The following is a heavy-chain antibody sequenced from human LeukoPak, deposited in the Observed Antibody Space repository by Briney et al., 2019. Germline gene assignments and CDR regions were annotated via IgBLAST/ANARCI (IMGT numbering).Heavy chain of an antibody. V-gene: IGHV3-30*18. CDR3: AKVDIVATIDAGRLVDY. J-gene: IGHJ4*02. CDR2: ISNDGSDK. CDR1: GFTFSSYG. D-gene: IGHD5-12*01. Sequence: GRSLRLSCAASGFTFSSYGMQWFRQAPDKGLEWVAAISNDGSDKYYADSVKGRFTISRDNSKNTLYLQMNSLRAEDTAVYYCAKVDIVATIDAGRLVDYWGQGTLVTVSS.